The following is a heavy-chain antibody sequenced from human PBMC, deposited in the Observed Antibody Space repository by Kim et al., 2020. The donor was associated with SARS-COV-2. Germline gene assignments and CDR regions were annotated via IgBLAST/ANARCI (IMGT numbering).Heavy chain of an antibody. CDR2: ISSSSSYI. CDR3: ARSHSGYYDSSGYLTN. Sequence: GGSLRLSCAASGFTFSSYSMNWVRQAPGKGLEWVSSISSSSSYIYYADSVKGRFTISRDNAKNSLYLQMNSLRAEDTAVYYCARSHSGYYDSSGYLTNWGQGTLVTVSS. J-gene: IGHJ4*02. D-gene: IGHD3-22*01. CDR1: GFTFSSYS. V-gene: IGHV3-21*01.